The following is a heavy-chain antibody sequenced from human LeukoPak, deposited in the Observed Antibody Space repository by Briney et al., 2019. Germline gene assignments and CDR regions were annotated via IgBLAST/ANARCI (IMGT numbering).Heavy chain of an antibody. Sequence: SETLSLTCTVSGGSMSNYYWSWIRQPAGKGLEWIGSIFHTGSSYYNPSLKSPVAISVDTSKNQFSLELSSVTAADTAVYYCARDLGLTISDNWFDPWGQGTLVTVSS. CDR2: IFHTGSS. V-gene: IGHV4-4*07. CDR1: GGSMSNYY. J-gene: IGHJ5*02. D-gene: IGHD3-3*01. CDR3: ARDLGLTISDNWFDP.